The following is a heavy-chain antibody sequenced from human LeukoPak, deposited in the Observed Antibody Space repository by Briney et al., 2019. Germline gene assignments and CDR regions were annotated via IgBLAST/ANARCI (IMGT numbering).Heavy chain of an antibody. V-gene: IGHV4-59*08. CDR1: GGSIRGYY. Sequence: EASETLSLTCTVSGGSIRGYYWSWIRQPLGKGLEWIGYIYYSGSTNYNPSLQSRVTISVDTSKNQFSLNLTSVTAADTAVYYCARYGPGTYPRFDYWGQGILVTVSS. CDR3: ARYGPGTYPRFDY. D-gene: IGHD3-10*01. CDR2: IYYSGST. J-gene: IGHJ4*02.